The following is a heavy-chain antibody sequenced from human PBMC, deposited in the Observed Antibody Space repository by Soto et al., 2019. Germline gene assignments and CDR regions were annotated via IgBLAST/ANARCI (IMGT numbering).Heavy chain of an antibody. D-gene: IGHD6-19*01. J-gene: IGHJ3*02. CDR1: GFTFSSYW. V-gene: IGHV3-74*01. CDR3: AREAVAGAFDI. CDR2: INSDGSST. Sequence: GGSLRLSCAASGFTFSSYWMHWVRQAPGKGLVWVSRINSDGSSTSYADSVKGRFTISRDNAKNTLYLQMNSLRAEDTAVYYCAREAVAGAFDIWGQGTMVTVSS.